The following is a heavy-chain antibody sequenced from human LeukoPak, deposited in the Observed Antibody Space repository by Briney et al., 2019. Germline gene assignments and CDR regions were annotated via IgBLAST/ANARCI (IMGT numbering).Heavy chain of an antibody. CDR3: ARIGSYYYYMDV. V-gene: IGHV4-38-2*02. D-gene: IGHD1-14*01. J-gene: IGHJ6*03. CDR1: GYSLSSGYY. CDR2: IYHGGGT. Sequence: SETLSLTCTVPGYSLSSGYYWGCIWHPPGKGLEWIGSIYHGGGTHYNPSLKSRVSISVDTSSNQFSLKLRSVTAADTAVYYCARIGSYYYYMDVWGKGTTVSVSS.